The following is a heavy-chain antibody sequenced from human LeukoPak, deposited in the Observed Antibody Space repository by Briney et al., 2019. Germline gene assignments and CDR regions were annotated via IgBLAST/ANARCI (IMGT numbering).Heavy chain of an antibody. J-gene: IGHJ4*02. V-gene: IGHV7-4-1*02. CDR3: ATLPPSRYSSGWYYFDY. D-gene: IGHD6-19*01. CDR1: GYTFTSYA. CDR2: INTNTGNP. Sequence: ASVKVSCKASGYTFTSYAMNWVRQAPGQGLEWKGWINTNTGNPTYAQGFTGRFVFSLDTSVSTAYLQISSLKAEDTAVYYCATLPPSRYSSGWYYFDYWGQGTLVTVSS.